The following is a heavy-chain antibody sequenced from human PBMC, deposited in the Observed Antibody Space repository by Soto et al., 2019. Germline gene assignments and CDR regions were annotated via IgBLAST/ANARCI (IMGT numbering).Heavy chain of an antibody. D-gene: IGHD4-17*01. Sequence: GGSLRLSCAASGFSFAGYHMSWVRQAPGKGLEWVSAISGSGGSTYYADSVKGRFTISRDNSKNTLYLQMNSLRAEDTAVYYCAKVLHYGGNSDGQYFDYWGQGTLVTVSS. V-gene: IGHV3-23*01. CDR3: AKVLHYGGNSDGQYFDY. CDR1: GFSFAGYH. CDR2: ISGSGGST. J-gene: IGHJ4*02.